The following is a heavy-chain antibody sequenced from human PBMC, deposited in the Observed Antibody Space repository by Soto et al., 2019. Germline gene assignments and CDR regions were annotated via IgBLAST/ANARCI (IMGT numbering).Heavy chain of an antibody. CDR1: GGSISGGGYY. J-gene: IGHJ4*02. D-gene: IGHD3-3*01. V-gene: IGHV4-31*03. CDR3: ARRDGTVKTLFGRDRYNYFDS. Sequence: QVRLHESGPGIVNPSQTLSLTCSVSGGSISGGGYYWSWIRQFPGQALEWLGYIHYTCTTHYNTTTHYIPPLKRRLAITVDASKNQLSLTLPSVTASNTAVYFCARRDGTVKTLFGRDRYNYFDSWGQGSRLTVSA. CDR2: IHYTCTT.